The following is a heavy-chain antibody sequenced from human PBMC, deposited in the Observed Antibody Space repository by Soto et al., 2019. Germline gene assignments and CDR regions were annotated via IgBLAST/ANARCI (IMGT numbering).Heavy chain of an antibody. D-gene: IGHD6-13*01. CDR2: IIPIFGTA. J-gene: IGHJ5*02. V-gene: IGHV1-69*13. CDR3: ASRIAAAAAHLVRWGNWFDP. Sequence: GASVKVSCKASGGTFSSYAISWVRQAPGQGLEWMGGIIPIFGTANYAQKFQGRVTITADESTSTAYMELSSLRSEDTAVYYCASRIAAAAAHLVRWGNWFDPWGQGTLVTVSS. CDR1: GGTFSSYA.